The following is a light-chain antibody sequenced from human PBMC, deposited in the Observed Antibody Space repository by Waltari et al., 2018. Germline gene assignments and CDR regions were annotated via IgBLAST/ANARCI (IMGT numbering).Light chain of an antibody. V-gene: IGLV2-14*03. CDR3: CSFTSSSTWV. J-gene: IGLJ3*02. Sequence: QSALTQPASVSGSPGQSITIPCTGTTSDLGGYNYVSWYQQHPGKAPKLILYDVTSRPSGVSNRFSGSKSGNTASLTISGLQPEDEADYYCCSFTSSSTWVFGGGTKLTVL. CDR1: TSDLGGYNY. CDR2: DVT.